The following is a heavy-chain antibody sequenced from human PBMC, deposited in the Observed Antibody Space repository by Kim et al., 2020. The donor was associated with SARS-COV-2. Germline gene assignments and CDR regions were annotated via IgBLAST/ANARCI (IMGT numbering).Heavy chain of an antibody. Sequence: SETLSLTCTVSGGSISSGGYYWSWIRQHPGKGLEWIGYIYYSGSTYYNPSLKSRVTISVDTSKNQFSLKLSSVTAADTAVYYCARGTAPPYSWFEPWGQGSLVTFSS. CDR2: IYYSGST. CDR1: GGSISSGGYY. CDR3: ARGTAPPYSWFEP. J-gene: IGHJ5*02. D-gene: IGHD5-18*01. V-gene: IGHV4-31*03.